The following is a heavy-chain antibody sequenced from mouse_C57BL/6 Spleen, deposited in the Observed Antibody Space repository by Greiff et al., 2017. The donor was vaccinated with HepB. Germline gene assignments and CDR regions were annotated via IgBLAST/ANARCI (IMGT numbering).Heavy chain of an antibody. CDR3: ARWGITGDYFDY. J-gene: IGHJ2*01. D-gene: IGHD2-4*01. V-gene: IGHV1-42*01. CDR2: INPSTGGT. CDR1: GYSFTGYY. Sequence: VQLQQSGPELVKPGASVKISCKASGYSFTGYYMNWVKQSPEKSLEWIGEINPSTGGTTYNQKFKAKATLTVDKSSSTAYMQLKSLTSEDSAVYYCARWGITGDYFDYWGQGTTLTVSS.